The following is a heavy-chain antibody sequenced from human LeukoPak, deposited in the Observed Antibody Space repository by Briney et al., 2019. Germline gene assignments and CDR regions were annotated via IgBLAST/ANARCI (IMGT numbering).Heavy chain of an antibody. CDR1: GISFNDYG. J-gene: IGHJ5*02. CDR2: IWYDGSNK. D-gene: IGHD2-21*01. Sequence: GGSLRLSCKASGISFNDYGMHWVRQAPGKGLEWVAMIWYDGSNKHYADSVKGRFTISRDNSEKTLYLQMSSLRVEDTAVYYCARDDSSVKGKWFDPWGQGVPVTVSS. V-gene: IGHV3-33*01. CDR3: ARDDSSVKGKWFDP.